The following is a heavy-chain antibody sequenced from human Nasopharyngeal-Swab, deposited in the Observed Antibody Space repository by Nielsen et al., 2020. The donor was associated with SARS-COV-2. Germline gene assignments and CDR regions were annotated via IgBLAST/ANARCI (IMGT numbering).Heavy chain of an antibody. J-gene: IGHJ2*01. Sequence: TFSSYAISWVRQAPGQGLEWMGRIIPILGIANYAQKFQGRVTITADKSTSTAYMELSSLRSEDTAVYYCARGDSYGASWYFDLWGRGTLVTVSS. D-gene: IGHD5-18*01. CDR2: IIPILGIA. CDR1: TFSSYA. CDR3: ARGDSYGASWYFDL. V-gene: IGHV1-69*04.